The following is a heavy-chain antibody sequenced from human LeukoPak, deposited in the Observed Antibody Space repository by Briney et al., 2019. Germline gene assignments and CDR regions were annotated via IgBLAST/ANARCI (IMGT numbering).Heavy chain of an antibody. Sequence: GGSLRLSCAASGFTFSTYGMSWVRQTPGKGLGWVSATSGSGTTTYYEDSVKGRFTISRDNSKNTLYLQMNSLRAEDTAMYYCAKDSAYYYDSSGYYYDWGQGTLVTVSS. CDR2: TSGSGTTT. D-gene: IGHD3-22*01. CDR3: AKDSAYYYDSSGYYYD. CDR1: GFTFSTYG. J-gene: IGHJ4*02. V-gene: IGHV3-23*01.